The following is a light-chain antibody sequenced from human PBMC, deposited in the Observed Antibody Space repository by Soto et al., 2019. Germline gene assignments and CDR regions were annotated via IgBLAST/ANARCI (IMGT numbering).Light chain of an antibody. V-gene: IGKV3-11*01. CDR1: QSVGSH. CDR3: QPRTNWRLS. J-gene: IGKJ4*01. Sequence: EIVLTQSPDTLSLSPGERATLSCRASQSVGSHLTWYQHKPGQAPRLLIYDAFNRATGIPARFSGSGSGTDFTLSISSLDPEYFAVYYCQPRTNWRLSFGGGTKVEI. CDR2: DAF.